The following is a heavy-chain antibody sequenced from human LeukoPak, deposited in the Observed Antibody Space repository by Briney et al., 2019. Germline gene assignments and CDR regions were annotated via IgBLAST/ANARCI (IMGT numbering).Heavy chain of an antibody. CDR2: IYTSGST. Sequence: SETLSLTCTVSGGSISSYYWSWIRQPAGKGLEWIGRIYTSGSTNYNPSLKSRVTMSVDTSKNQFSLKLSSVTAADTAVYYCARDACDFWSGFCYYYMDVWGKGTTVTVSS. D-gene: IGHD3-3*01. CDR1: GGSISSYY. V-gene: IGHV4-4*07. CDR3: ARDACDFWSGFCYYYMDV. J-gene: IGHJ6*03.